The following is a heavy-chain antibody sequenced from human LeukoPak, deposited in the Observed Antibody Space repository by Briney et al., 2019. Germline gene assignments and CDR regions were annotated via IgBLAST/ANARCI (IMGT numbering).Heavy chain of an antibody. J-gene: IGHJ4*02. CDR1: GGSFSGYY. CDR2: INHSGST. Sequence: SETLSLTCAVYGGSFSGYYWSWIRQPPGKGLEWIGEINHSGSTNYNPSLKSRVTISVDTSKNQFSLKLSSVTAADTAVYYCARDSQVGAPFDYWGQGTLVTVSS. V-gene: IGHV4-34*01. CDR3: ARDSQVGAPFDY.